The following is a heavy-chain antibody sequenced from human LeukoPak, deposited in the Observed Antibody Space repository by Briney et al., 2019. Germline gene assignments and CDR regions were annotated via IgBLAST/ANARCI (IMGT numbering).Heavy chain of an antibody. CDR3: ARETYHYYDSSGYYSDRAFDI. Sequence: SQTLSLTCTVSGGSISSGGYYWGWIRQHPGKGLEWIGYIYYSGSAYYNPSLKSRVTISVDTSKNQFSLKLSSVTAADTAVYYCARETYHYYDSSGYYSDRAFDIWGQGTMVTVSS. D-gene: IGHD3-22*01. V-gene: IGHV4-31*03. CDR1: GGSISSGGYY. J-gene: IGHJ3*02. CDR2: IYYSGSA.